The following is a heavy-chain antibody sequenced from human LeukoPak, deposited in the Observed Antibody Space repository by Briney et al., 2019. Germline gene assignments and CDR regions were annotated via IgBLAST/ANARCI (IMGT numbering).Heavy chain of an antibody. V-gene: IGHV4-34*01. J-gene: IGHJ4*02. CDR1: GGSFSGYY. CDR3: ARRDFYSSGSNH. CDR2: TKHSGGT. Sequence: SETLSLTCAVYGGSFSGYYWSWIRQPPGKGLEWIGETKHSGGTNFIPSLKSRLAISVDTSKNQFSLKLSSVTAADTAVYYCARRDFYSSGSNHWGQGTLVTVSS. D-gene: IGHD3-10*01.